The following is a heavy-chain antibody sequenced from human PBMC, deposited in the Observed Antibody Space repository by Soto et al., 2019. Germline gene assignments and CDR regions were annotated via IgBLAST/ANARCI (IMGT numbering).Heavy chain of an antibody. V-gene: IGHV3-74*01. D-gene: IGHD2-21*02. CDR2: ITSDGKSK. CDR1: GFNFYHHC. Sequence: VGSLRLSCAVAGFNFYHHCMHWVRPRPAEGLVWVSRITSDGKSKAYAESVKGRFATSRDNAKNTLYLQMNGLTAEDTAVYYCARESGDWPLNWFNPWGQGTLVTVSS. CDR3: ARESGDWPLNWFNP. J-gene: IGHJ5*02.